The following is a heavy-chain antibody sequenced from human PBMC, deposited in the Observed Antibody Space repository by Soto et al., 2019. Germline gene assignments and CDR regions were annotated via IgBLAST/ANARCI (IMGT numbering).Heavy chain of an antibody. D-gene: IGHD3-22*01. J-gene: IGHJ4*02. Sequence: QVQLVQSGAEVKKPGASVKVSCKASGYTFTDYYIHWVRQAPGQGLEWMGWINPYSGGTNYAQKFQGRVTMTRDTSISTAYRELSRLRSDDTAVYYCARAYYYDSSGYYYAYYFDYWGQGTLVTVSS. CDR1: GYTFTDYY. V-gene: IGHV1-2*02. CDR3: ARAYYYDSSGYYYAYYFDY. CDR2: INPYSGGT.